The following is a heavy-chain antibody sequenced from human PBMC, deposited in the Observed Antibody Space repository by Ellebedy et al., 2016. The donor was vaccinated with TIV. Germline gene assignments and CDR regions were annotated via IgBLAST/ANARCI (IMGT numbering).Heavy chain of an antibody. Sequence: PGGSLRLSCTASGFTVGDYVLSWFRKAPGKGLEWVSYIRIKAYGETTEYAASLKDRFTFSRDDSKSIAYLQMNSLKIEDTAMYYCARGLRISGDAFDVWGQGTMVTVSS. V-gene: IGHV3-49*03. J-gene: IGHJ3*01. CDR3: ARGLRISGDAFDV. CDR1: GFTVGDYV. CDR2: IRIKAYGETT. D-gene: IGHD3-10*01.